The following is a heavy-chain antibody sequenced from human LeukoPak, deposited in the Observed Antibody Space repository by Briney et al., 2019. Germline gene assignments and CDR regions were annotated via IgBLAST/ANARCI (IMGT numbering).Heavy chain of an antibody. CDR2: NSYSGST. D-gene: IGHD1-7*01. Sequence: SETLSLTCTVSGGSISTYYWSWIRQPPGKELEWIGYNSYSGSTNYNPSLKSRVTISVDTSKNQFSLKLSSVTAADTAVYYCARHLRNSPLDYWGQGTLVTVSS. CDR3: ARHLRNSPLDY. CDR1: GGSISTYY. J-gene: IGHJ4*02. V-gene: IGHV4-59*08.